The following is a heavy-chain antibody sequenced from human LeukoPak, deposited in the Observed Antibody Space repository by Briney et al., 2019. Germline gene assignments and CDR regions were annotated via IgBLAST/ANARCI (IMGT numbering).Heavy chain of an antibody. CDR3: AREGQAYCGGDCYPSYFDY. J-gene: IGHJ4*02. D-gene: IGHD2-21*02. V-gene: IGHV3-7*01. CDR1: GFTFSSYW. Sequence: PGGSLRLSCAASGFTFSSYWMSWVRQAPGKGLEWVANIKQDGSEKYYVDSVKGRFTISRDNAKNSLYLQMNSLRAEDTAVYYCAREGQAYCGGDCYPSYFDYWGQGTLVTVSS. CDR2: IKQDGSEK.